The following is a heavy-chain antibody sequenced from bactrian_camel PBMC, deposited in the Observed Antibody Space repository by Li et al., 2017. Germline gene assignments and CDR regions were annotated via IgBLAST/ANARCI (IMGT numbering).Heavy chain of an antibody. Sequence: HVQLVESGGGSVQAGGSLRLSCSASGHTHCMAWFRQAPGKDRERVAGIEHDGGAVYGDWVKGRFTVSQDTPKRTLDLQLNNLRPEDTAVYVCAARRSVGLCSFGNDDYWGQGTQVTVS. D-gene: IGHD2*01. J-gene: IGHJ4*01. V-gene: IGHV3S53*01. CDR2: IEHDGGA. CDR3: AARRSVGLCSFGNDDY. CDR1: GHTHCM.